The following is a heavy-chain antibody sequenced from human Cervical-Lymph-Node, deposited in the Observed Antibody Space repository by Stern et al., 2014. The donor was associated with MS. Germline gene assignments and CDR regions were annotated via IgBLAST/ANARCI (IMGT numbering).Heavy chain of an antibody. CDR2: IYPDDSDI. CDR3: ARPPPRRKWDDPNYGMDV. D-gene: IGHD1-1*01. Sequence: EVQLVQSGAEVKKPGESLKISCKGSGYTFTNNWIAWVRQMPGKGLEWMGIIYPDDSDIRYSPSLQAQVPISADKPISTASLQWRSLKPADSAVYYWARPPPRRKWDDPNYGMDVWGQGTTVTVSS. V-gene: IGHV5-51*04. CDR1: GYTFTNNW. J-gene: IGHJ6*02.